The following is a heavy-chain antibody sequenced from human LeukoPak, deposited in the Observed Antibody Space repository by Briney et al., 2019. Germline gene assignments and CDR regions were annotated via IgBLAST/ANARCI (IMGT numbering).Heavy chain of an antibody. V-gene: IGHV4-4*01. CDR1: GFTFSTYSF. J-gene: IGHJ3*01. CDR2: ISHTENT. D-gene: IGHD2-15*01. CDR3: ARDCNGGPCYGAFAV. Sequence: GSLRLSCAASGFTFSTYSFSWVRQPPGKGLEWIAEISHTENTNYNPSLESRVTISLDKSKNQFSLTLNSVTAADTAVYFCARDCNGGPCYGAFAVWGQGSMVTVSS.